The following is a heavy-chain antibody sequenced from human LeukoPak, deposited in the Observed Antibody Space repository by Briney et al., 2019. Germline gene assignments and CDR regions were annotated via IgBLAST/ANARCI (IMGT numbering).Heavy chain of an antibody. Sequence: SETLSLTCTVSGGSISSGGYYWSWIRQPPGKGLEWIGEINHSGSTNYNPSLKSRVTISVDTSKNQFSLKLSSVTAADTAVYYCARGLGRRGSYFDYWGQGTLVTVSS. D-gene: IGHD1-26*01. CDR1: GGSISSGGYY. J-gene: IGHJ4*02. CDR3: ARGLGRRGSYFDY. CDR2: INHSGST. V-gene: IGHV4-39*07.